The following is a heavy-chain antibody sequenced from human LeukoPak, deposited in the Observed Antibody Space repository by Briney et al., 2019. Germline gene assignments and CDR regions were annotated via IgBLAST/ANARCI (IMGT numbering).Heavy chain of an antibody. V-gene: IGHV3-7*01. CDR3: ARDDSSGYHIGLKNDY. J-gene: IGHJ4*02. CDR2: IKQDGSEK. D-gene: IGHD3-22*01. Sequence: HPGGSLRLSCAASGFTFSSYWMSWVRQAPGKGLEWVANIKQDGSEKYYVDSVKGRFTISRDNAKNSLYLQMNSLRAEDTAVYYCARDDSSGYHIGLKNDYWGQGTLVTVSS. CDR1: GFTFSSYW.